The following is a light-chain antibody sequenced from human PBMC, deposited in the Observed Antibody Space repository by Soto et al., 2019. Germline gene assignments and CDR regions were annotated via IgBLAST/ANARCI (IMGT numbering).Light chain of an antibody. CDR1: SGHSSYA. Sequence: QPVLTQSPSASATLGASVKLTCTLSSGHSSYAIAWHQQQPEKGHRYLMKVNSDGSHSKGDGIPDRFSGSSSGAERYLTISSLQSEDEADYYCQTWGTGIRVFGGGTKVTVL. J-gene: IGLJ3*02. CDR2: VNSDGSH. V-gene: IGLV4-69*01. CDR3: QTWGTGIRV.